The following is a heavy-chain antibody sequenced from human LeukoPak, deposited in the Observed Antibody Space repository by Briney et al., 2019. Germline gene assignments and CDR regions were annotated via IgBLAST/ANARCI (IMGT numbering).Heavy chain of an antibody. J-gene: IGHJ4*02. CDR3: ARHVAHSSKIDS. CDR2: NYPGGTI. D-gene: IGHD6-6*01. V-gene: IGHV4-4*09. Sequence: SETLSLTCAVSGASFTSYHWTWIRQPPGKGLEWIGDNYPGGTIRYNPSLESRVTISVDTSKNQFSLMPNSVTAADTAVYYCARHVAHSSKIDSWGLGTLVTVSS. CDR1: GASFTSYH.